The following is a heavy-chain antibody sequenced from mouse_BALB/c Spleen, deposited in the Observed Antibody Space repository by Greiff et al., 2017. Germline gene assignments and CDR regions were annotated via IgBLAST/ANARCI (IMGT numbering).Heavy chain of an antibody. V-gene: IGHV1-80*01. CDR1: GYAFSSYW. D-gene: IGHD2-3*01. CDR2: IYPGDGDT. CDR3: ARGGDGYYDDY. J-gene: IGHJ2*01. Sequence: VQLQQSGAELVRPGSSVKISCKASGYAFSSYWMNWVKQRPGQGLEWIGQIYPGDGDTNYNGKFKGKATLTADKSSSTAYMQLSSLTSEDSAVYFCARGGDGYYDDYWGQGTTLTVSS.